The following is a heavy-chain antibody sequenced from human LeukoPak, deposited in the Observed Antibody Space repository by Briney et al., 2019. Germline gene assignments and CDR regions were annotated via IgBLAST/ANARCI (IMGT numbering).Heavy chain of an antibody. D-gene: IGHD3-3*01. CDR3: AKDIQGNDFWSGYVDY. CDR2: ISWNSGSI. Sequence: GGSLRLSCAASGFTFDDYAMHWVRQAPGKGLEWVSGISWNSGSIGYADSVKGRFTISRDNAKNSLYLQMNSLRAEDTALYYCAKDIQGNDFWSGYVDYWGQGTLVTVSS. J-gene: IGHJ4*02. CDR1: GFTFDDYA. V-gene: IGHV3-9*01.